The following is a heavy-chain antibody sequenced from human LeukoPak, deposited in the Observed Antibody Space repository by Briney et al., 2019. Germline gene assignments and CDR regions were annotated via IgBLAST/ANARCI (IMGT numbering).Heavy chain of an antibody. D-gene: IGHD3-16*01. J-gene: IGHJ6*03. CDR3: ARKGRFYSYYFMDV. Sequence: GASVKVSCKASGYTFTSYAMKWVRQAPGHGLEWMGWINTNTGNPTYAQGFTGRFVFSLDTSVSTAYLQISSLKAEDTAVYYCARKGRFYSYYFMDVWGKGTTVTVSS. V-gene: IGHV7-4-1*02. CDR2: INTNTGNP. CDR1: GYTFTSYA.